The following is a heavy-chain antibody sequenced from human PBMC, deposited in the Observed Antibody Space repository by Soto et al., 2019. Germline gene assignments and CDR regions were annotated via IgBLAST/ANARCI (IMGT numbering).Heavy chain of an antibody. CDR3: ARANEEYSGSFYFDY. CDR1: GYSFTSYW. V-gene: IGHV5-51*01. Sequence: GESLKISCKGSGYSFTSYWIGWVRQMPGKGLEWMGIIYPGDSDTRYSPSFQGQVTISADKSISTAYLQWSSLKASDTAMYYCARANEEYSGSFYFDYWGQGTLVTVSS. D-gene: IGHD1-26*01. CDR2: IYPGDSDT. J-gene: IGHJ4*02.